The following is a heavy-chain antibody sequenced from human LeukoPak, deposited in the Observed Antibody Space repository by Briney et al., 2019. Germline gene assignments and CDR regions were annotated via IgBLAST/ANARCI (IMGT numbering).Heavy chain of an antibody. CDR2: INPNSGGT. CDR3: ARPPKYSSGWVDY. D-gene: IGHD6-19*01. V-gene: IGHV1-2*02. CDR1: GYTSTGYY. Sequence: ASVKVSCKASGYTSTGYYMHWVRQAPGQGLEWMGWINPNSGGTNYAQKFQGRVTMTRDTSISTAYMELSRLRSDDTAVYYCARPPKYSSGWVDYWGQGTLVTVSS. J-gene: IGHJ4*02.